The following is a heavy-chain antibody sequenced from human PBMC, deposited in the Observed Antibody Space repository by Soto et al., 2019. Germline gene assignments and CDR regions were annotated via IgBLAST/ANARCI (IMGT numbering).Heavy chain of an antibody. CDR1: GYTFTSYD. D-gene: IGHD2-15*01. CDR3: ARGSGYCSGGSCYWGFYMDV. V-gene: IGHV1-8*01. Sequence: ASVKVSCKASGYTFTSYDINWVRQATGQGLEWMGWMNPNSGNTGYAQKFQGRVTRTRNTSISTAYMELSSLRSEDTAVYYCARGSGYCSGGSCYWGFYMDVWGKGTTVTVSS. CDR2: MNPNSGNT. J-gene: IGHJ6*03.